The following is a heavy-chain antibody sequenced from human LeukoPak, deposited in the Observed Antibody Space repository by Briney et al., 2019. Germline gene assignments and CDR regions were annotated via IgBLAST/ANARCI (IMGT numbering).Heavy chain of an antibody. CDR3: ARGAAPAEGYYYYGMDV. D-gene: IGHD6-13*01. CDR2: ISAYNGNT. Sequence: ASVKVSCKASGYTFTSYGISWVRQAPGQGLEWMGWISAYNGNTNYAQKLQGRVTMTTDTSTSTAYMELRSLRSDDTAVYYCARGAAPAEGYYYYGMDVWGKGTTVTVSS. V-gene: IGHV1-18*01. J-gene: IGHJ6*04. CDR1: GYTFTSYG.